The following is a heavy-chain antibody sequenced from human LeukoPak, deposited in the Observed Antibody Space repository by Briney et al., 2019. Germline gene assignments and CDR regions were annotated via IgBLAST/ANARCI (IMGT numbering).Heavy chain of an antibody. V-gene: IGHV4-34*01. Sequence: PSETLSLTCTVSDDSITMYYWTWIRQPPGKGLEWIGEINHSGSTNYNPSLKSRVTISVDTSKNQFSLKLSSVTAADTAVYYCTRGSIAYYYMDVWGKGTTVTISS. CDR3: TRGSIAYYYMDV. D-gene: IGHD3-22*01. CDR2: INHSGST. J-gene: IGHJ6*03. CDR1: DDSITMYY.